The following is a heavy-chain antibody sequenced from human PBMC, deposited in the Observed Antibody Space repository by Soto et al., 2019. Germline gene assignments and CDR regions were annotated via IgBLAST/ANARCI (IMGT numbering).Heavy chain of an antibody. CDR2: IYHSGST. Sequence: PSETLSLTCAVSGGSISSGGYSWSWIRQPPGKGLEWIGYIYHSGSTYYNPSLKSRVTISVDRSKNQFSLKLSSVTAADTAVYYCARGRRDGYTLFPFDYWGQGTMVTVYS. V-gene: IGHV4-30-2*01. J-gene: IGHJ4*02. CDR1: GGSISSGGYS. CDR3: ARGRRDGYTLFPFDY. D-gene: IGHD2-21*01.